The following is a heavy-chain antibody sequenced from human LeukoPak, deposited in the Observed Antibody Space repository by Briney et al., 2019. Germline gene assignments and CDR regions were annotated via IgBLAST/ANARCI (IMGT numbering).Heavy chain of an antibody. D-gene: IGHD6-13*01. V-gene: IGHV5-51*01. CDR2: ISPGDSDT. Sequence: GESLKISCQGSGYSFTTYWIGWVRQMPGKGLEWMGIISPGDSDTRYSPSFQGQVTISADKSISTAYLQWNSLEASDTGMYYCARPTGQQMPFDYWGQGTLVTVSS. CDR3: ARPTGQQMPFDY. J-gene: IGHJ4*02. CDR1: GYSFTTYW.